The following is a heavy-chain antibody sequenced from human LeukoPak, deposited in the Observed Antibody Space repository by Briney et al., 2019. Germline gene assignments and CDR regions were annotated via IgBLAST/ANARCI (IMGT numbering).Heavy chain of an antibody. J-gene: IGHJ4*02. D-gene: IGHD3-22*01. CDR2: IYHSGST. Sequence: PSQTLSLTCAVSGGSISSGGYSWSCIRQPPGKGLECIGYIYHSGSTYYNPSLKSRVTISVDRSKNQFSLKLSSVTAADTAVYYCARFYYDSSGGSYFDYWGQGTLVTVSS. CDR1: GGSISSGGYS. V-gene: IGHV4-30-2*01. CDR3: ARFYYDSSGGSYFDY.